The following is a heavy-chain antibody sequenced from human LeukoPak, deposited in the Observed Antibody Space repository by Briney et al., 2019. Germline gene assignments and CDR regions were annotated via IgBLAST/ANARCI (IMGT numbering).Heavy chain of an antibody. Sequence: GGSLRLSCAASGFTFSSYGMNWVRQAPGKGLEWVSIISAGGGTTYYADSVKGRFIISRDNSKNTLYLQMNSLRAEDTAVYYCAKRNCSGGTCYPIDYWGQGTLVTVSS. CDR3: AKRNCSGGTCYPIDY. CDR1: GFTFSSYG. J-gene: IGHJ4*02. CDR2: ISAGGGTT. V-gene: IGHV3-23*01. D-gene: IGHD2-15*01.